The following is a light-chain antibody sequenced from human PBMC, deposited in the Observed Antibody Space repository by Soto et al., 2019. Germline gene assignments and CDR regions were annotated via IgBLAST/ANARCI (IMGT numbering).Light chain of an antibody. Sequence: EIVLTQSPGTLSLSPGERATLSCRASQSVSSTYLAWYQQKPGQAPRLLIYGASSRATGIPDRFSGSGSGKDFTLTISGLEPEDVAVYYCQQYGSSPWTFGQGNKVEIK. CDR2: GAS. CDR1: QSVSSTY. V-gene: IGKV3-20*01. J-gene: IGKJ1*01. CDR3: QQYGSSPWT.